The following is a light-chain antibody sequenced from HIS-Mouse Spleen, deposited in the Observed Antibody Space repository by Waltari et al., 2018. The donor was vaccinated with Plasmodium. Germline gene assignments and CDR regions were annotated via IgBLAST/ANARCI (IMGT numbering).Light chain of an antibody. CDR1: ALPKKY. Sequence: SYELTQPPSVSVSPGQTARITCSGDALPKKYDYWYQQKSGQAPVLVIYEDSKRPPGIPERFSGSSSGTMATWTVRGAQVEDEADYYCYSTGSSGNHRVFGGGTKLPVL. V-gene: IGLV3-10*01. J-gene: IGLJ3*02. CDR2: EDS. CDR3: YSTGSSGNHRV.